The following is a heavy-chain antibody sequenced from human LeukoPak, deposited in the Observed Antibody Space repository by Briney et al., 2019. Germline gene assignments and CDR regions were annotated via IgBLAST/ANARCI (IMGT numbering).Heavy chain of an antibody. CDR3: ARESGYYYDTSGYTFDY. CDR2: IYTSGST. Sequence: KPSETLSLTCTVSGGSSNNYYWSWIRQSAGKGLEWIGRIYTSGSTNYNPSLKSRVSMSVDTSKNQFSLRLWSVTAADTAVYYCARESGYYYDTSGYTFDYWGQGILVTVSS. D-gene: IGHD3-22*01. J-gene: IGHJ4*02. V-gene: IGHV4-4*07. CDR1: GGSSNNYY.